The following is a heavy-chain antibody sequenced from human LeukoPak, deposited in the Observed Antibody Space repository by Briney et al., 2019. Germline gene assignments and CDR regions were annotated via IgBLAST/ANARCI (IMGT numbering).Heavy chain of an antibody. Sequence: ASVKVSCKASGYTFTGYYMHWVRQAPGQGLEGMGWIYANSGGTHYAPQFRGRVTMTRDTSISTAYMELSGLTSDDTAVYYCVRDKSGSWTYDYWGQGTLVTVSS. CDR3: VRDKSGSWTYDY. V-gene: IGHV1-2*02. CDR2: IYANSGGT. J-gene: IGHJ4*02. CDR1: GYTFTGYY. D-gene: IGHD6-13*01.